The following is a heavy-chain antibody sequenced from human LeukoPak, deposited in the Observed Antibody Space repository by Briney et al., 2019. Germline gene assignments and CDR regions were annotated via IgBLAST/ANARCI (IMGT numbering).Heavy chain of an antibody. Sequence: PGGSLRLSCAASGFTFSSYSMNWVRQAPGKGLEWVSSISSSSYIYYADSVKGRFTISRDNAKNSLYLQMNSLRAEDTAVYYCARAPRSIAARLYFDYWGQGTLVTVSS. CDR1: GFTFSSYS. D-gene: IGHD6-6*01. J-gene: IGHJ4*02. CDR2: ISSSSYI. CDR3: ARAPRSIAARLYFDY. V-gene: IGHV3-21*01.